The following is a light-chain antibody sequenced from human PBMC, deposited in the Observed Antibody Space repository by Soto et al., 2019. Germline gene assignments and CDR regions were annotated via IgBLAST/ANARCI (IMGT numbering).Light chain of an antibody. J-gene: IGLJ1*01. CDR3: CSYAGSSTGGGYV. CDR1: SSDVGSYNL. Sequence: QSALTQPASVSGSPGQSITISCTGTSSDVGSYNLVSWYQQHPGQAPKLMIYEGSKRPSGVSNRFSGSKSGNTASLTISGLQAEDEADYYCCSYAGSSTGGGYVFGTGTKVTVL. CDR2: EGS. V-gene: IGLV2-23*01.